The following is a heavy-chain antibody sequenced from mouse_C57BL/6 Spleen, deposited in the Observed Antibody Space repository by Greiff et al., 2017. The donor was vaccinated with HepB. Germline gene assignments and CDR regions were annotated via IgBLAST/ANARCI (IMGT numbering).Heavy chain of an antibody. J-gene: IGHJ4*01. Sequence: QVQLQQPGTELVKPGASVKLSCKASGYTFTSYWMHWVKQRPGQGLEWIRNINPSNGGTNYNEKFKSKATLTVDKSSSTAYMQLSSLTSEDSAVYYCARDSNYLYYAMDYWGQGTSVTVSS. CDR2: INPSNGGT. CDR3: ARDSNYLYYAMDY. CDR1: GYTFTSYW. D-gene: IGHD2-5*01. V-gene: IGHV1-53*01.